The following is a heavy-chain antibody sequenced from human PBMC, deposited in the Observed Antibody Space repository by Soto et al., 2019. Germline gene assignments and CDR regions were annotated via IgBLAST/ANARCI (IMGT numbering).Heavy chain of an antibody. V-gene: IGHV4-39*01. CDR2: IYYSGST. Sequence: HPGKGLEWIGSIYYSGSTYYNPSLKSRVTISVDTSKNQFSLKLSSVTAADTAVYYCVRPGSSRLYYQSFTAFLLNRSTDL. J-gene: IGHJ2*01. CDR3: VRPGSSRLYYQSFTAFLLNRSTDL. D-gene: IGHD3-10*01.